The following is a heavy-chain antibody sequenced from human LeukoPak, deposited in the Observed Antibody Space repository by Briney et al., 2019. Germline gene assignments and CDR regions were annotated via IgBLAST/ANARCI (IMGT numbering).Heavy chain of an antibody. CDR2: IRYDGSNK. J-gene: IGHJ4*02. CDR3: AKDDSGMATMLIDY. Sequence: GGPLRLSCAASGFTFSSYGMHWVRQAPGKGLDWVAFIRYDGSNKYYADSVKGRFTISRDNSKNTLYLQMNSLRAEDTAVYYCAKDDSGMATMLIDYWGQGTLVTVSS. CDR1: GFTFSSYG. D-gene: IGHD5-24*01. V-gene: IGHV3-30*02.